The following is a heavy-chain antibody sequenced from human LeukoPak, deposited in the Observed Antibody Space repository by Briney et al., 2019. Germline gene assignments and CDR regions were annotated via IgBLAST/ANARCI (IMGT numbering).Heavy chain of an antibody. V-gene: IGHV3-30-3*01. CDR2: ISYDGSNK. D-gene: IGHD3-10*01. Sequence: GSLRLSCAASGFTFSSYAMHWVRQAPGKGLEWVAVISYDGSNKYYADSVKGRFTISRDNSKNTLYLQMNSLRAEATAVYYCARDNRGYFDYWGQGTLVTVSS. J-gene: IGHJ4*02. CDR3: ARDNRGYFDY. CDR1: GFTFSSYA.